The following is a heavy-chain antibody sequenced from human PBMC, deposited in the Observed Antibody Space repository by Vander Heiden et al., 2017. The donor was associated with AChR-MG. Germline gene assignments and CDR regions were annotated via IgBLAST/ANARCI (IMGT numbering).Heavy chain of an antibody. Sequence: EVQLVQSGAEVKKPGESLKISCKGSGYSFPNYWIGWVRQMPGKGLEWMGSIYPGDSDTRYSPSLQGQVTMSADKSISTAYLQWSSLQASDTAMYYCARQDGSSSSKWMDLWGQGTLVTVSS. J-gene: IGHJ4*02. CDR2: IYPGDSDT. V-gene: IGHV5-51*01. CDR1: GYSFPNYW. D-gene: IGHD6-6*01. CDR3: ARQDGSSSSKWMDL.